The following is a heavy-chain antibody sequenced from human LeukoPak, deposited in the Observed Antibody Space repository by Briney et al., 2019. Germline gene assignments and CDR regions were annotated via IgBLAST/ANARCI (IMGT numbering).Heavy chain of an antibody. D-gene: IGHD5-18*01. J-gene: IGHJ4*02. CDR2: INHSGST. CDR3: ARGYSYGYGFFDY. CDR1: GGSFSGYY. V-gene: IGHV4-34*01. Sequence: NSSETLSLTCAVYGGSFSGYYWSWIRQPPGKGLEWIGEINHSGSTNYNPSLKSRVTISVDKSKNQFSLKLSSVTAADTAVYYCARGYSYGYGFFDYWGQGTLVTVSS.